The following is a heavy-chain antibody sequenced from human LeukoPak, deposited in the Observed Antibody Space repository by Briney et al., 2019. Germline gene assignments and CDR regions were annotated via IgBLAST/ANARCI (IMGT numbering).Heavy chain of an antibody. CDR1: GFTFSSYA. V-gene: IGHV3-23*01. J-gene: IGHJ4*02. CDR3: AKGYSSTSYCLDY. CDR2: INGGGDSA. Sequence: GGSLRLSCGASGFTFSSYAMSWVRQAPGKGLEWVSSINGGGDSATYADSVKGRFTISRDNSRNTVFLQVNSLRAEDTAVYYCAKGYSSTSYCLDYWGQGTLVTVSS. D-gene: IGHD2-2*01.